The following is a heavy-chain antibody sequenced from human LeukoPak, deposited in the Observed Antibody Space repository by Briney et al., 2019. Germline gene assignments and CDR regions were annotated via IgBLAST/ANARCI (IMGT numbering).Heavy chain of an antibody. CDR3: ARGPARSSGSYYRRGFDY. V-gene: IGHV4-34*01. CDR2: INHSGST. J-gene: IGHJ4*02. D-gene: IGHD3-10*01. Sequence: SETLSLTCAVYGGPFSVYYWSWIRQPPGKGLEWIGEINHSGSTNYNPSLKSRVTISVDTSKNQFSLKLSSVTAADTAVYYCARGPARSSGSYYRRGFDYWGQGTLVTVSS. CDR1: GGPFSVYY.